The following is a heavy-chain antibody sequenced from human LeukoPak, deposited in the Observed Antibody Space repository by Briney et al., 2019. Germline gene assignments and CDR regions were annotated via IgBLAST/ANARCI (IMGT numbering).Heavy chain of an antibody. Sequence: ASVKVSCKASGYTFTDYYIHWVRQAPGQGLEWMGWINPNSGGTNYAQKFQGWVTMTRNTSISTAYMELSSLRSEDTAVYYCASTPRITMVRGVRGRGAFDIWGQGTMVTVSS. CDR2: INPNSGGT. CDR1: GYTFTDYY. D-gene: IGHD3-10*01. V-gene: IGHV1-2*04. J-gene: IGHJ3*02. CDR3: ASTPRITMVRGVRGRGAFDI.